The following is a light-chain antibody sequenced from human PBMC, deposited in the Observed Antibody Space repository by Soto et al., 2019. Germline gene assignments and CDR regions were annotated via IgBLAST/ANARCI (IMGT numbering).Light chain of an antibody. J-gene: IGKJ1*01. CDR2: DAS. CDR1: QSVSSY. V-gene: IGKV3-11*01. CDR3: QHYNSYSEA. Sequence: EIVLTQSPATLSLSPGERATLSCRASQSVSSYLAWYQQKPGQAPRLLIYDASNRATGIPVRFSGSGSGTEFTLTISSLQPDDFATYYCQHYNSYSEAFGQGTKVDIK.